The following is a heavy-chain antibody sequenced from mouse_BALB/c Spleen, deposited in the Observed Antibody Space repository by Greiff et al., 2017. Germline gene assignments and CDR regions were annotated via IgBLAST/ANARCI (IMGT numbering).Heavy chain of an antibody. J-gene: IGHJ1*01. V-gene: IGHV1-14*01. CDR1: GYTFTSYV. D-gene: IGHD1-1*01. Sequence: VQLKESGPELVKPGASVKMSCKASGYTFTSYVMHWVKQKPGQGLEWIGYINPYNDGTKYNEKFKGKATLTSDKSSSTAYMELSSLTSEDSAVYYCARSFTTGFYWYFDVWGAGTTVTVSS. CDR2: INPYNDGT. CDR3: ARSFTTGFYWYFDV.